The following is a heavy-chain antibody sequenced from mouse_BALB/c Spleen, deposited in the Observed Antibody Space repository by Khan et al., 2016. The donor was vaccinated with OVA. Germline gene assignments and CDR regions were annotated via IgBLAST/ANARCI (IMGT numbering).Heavy chain of an antibody. CDR2: ISYSGST. CDR3: ARTARIKY. D-gene: IGHD1-2*01. CDR1: SYSITSGYG. J-gene: IGHJ2*01. Sequence: EVQLQELGPGLVKPSQSLSLTCTVTSYSITSGYGWNWIRQFPGNKLEWMGYISYSGSTNYNPSLKSRISITRDTSKNQFFLQLNSVTTEDTATYYCARTARIKYWGQGTTLTVSS. V-gene: IGHV3-2*02.